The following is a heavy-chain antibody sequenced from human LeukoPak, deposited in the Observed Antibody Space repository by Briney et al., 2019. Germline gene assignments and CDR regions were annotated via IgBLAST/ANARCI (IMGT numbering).Heavy chain of an antibody. CDR1: GGTFSSYA. J-gene: IGHJ4*02. V-gene: IGHV1-69*01. CDR2: IIPIFGTA. D-gene: IGHD2-2*01. Sequence: SVKVSCKASGGTFSSYAISWVRQAPGQGLEWMGGIIPIFGTANYAQKFQGRVTITADESTSTAYMELSSLRSEDTAVYYCVRGRAYCSSTSCYGIEDYWGQGTLVTVSS. CDR3: VRGRAYCSSTSCYGIEDY.